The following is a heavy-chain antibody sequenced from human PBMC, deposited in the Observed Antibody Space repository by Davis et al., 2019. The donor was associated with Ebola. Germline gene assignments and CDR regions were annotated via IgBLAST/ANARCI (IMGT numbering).Heavy chain of an antibody. Sequence: GGSLRLSCAASGFTFSTYTMAWVRQVPGKGLEWVSSIAYSGNTYYADSVKGRFTISRDNSKNTVYLQVNTLRDEDTAVYYCAKRVAAGTTGRAFDIWGQGTMVTVSS. CDR1: GFTFSTYT. D-gene: IGHD6-13*01. CDR2: IAYSGNT. V-gene: IGHV3-23*01. J-gene: IGHJ3*02. CDR3: AKRVAAGTTGRAFDI.